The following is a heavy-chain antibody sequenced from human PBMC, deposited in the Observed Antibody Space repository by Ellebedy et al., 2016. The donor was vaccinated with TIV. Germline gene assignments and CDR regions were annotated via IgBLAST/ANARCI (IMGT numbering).Heavy chain of an antibody. Sequence: SETLSLTXTVSGGSISSYYWSWIRQPPGKGLEWIGYIYYSGSTNYNPSLKSRVTISVDTSKNQFSLKLSSVTAADTAVYYCARVEVVAATTGFRFDPWGQGTLVTVSS. CDR1: GGSISSYY. CDR3: ARVEVVAATTGFRFDP. D-gene: IGHD2-15*01. CDR2: IYYSGST. J-gene: IGHJ5*02. V-gene: IGHV4-59*12.